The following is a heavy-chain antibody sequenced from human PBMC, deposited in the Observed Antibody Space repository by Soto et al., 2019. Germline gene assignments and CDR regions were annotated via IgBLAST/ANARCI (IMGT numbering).Heavy chain of an antibody. J-gene: IGHJ5*02. Sequence: ASLKVSCKASGYTFTSYGISWVQQAPGQGLEWMGWISAYNGNTNYAQKLQGRVTMTTDTSTSTAYMELRSLRSDDTAVYYCARDYSDYYDSSPMGWFDPWGQGXQVTVYS. D-gene: IGHD3-22*01. CDR2: ISAYNGNT. CDR3: ARDYSDYYDSSPMGWFDP. V-gene: IGHV1-18*01. CDR1: GYTFTSYG.